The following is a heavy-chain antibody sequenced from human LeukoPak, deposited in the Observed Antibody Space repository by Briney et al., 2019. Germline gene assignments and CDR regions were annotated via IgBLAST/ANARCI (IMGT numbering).Heavy chain of an antibody. J-gene: IGHJ4*02. CDR1: GFTFSSYG. Sequence: GGSLRLSCAASGFTFSSYGMSWVRQAPGKGLEWVSGISGSGGSTYYADSVKGRFTISRDNSKNTLYLQMNSLRAEDTAVYYCAEGNSGWYLAFDYWGQGTLVTVSS. V-gene: IGHV3-23*01. CDR3: AEGNSGWYLAFDY. CDR2: ISGSGGST. D-gene: IGHD6-19*01.